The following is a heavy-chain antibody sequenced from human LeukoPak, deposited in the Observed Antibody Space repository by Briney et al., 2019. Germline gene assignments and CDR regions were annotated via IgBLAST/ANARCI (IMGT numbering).Heavy chain of an antibody. CDR1: GFTFSSYA. V-gene: IGHV3-30-3*01. J-gene: IGHJ2*01. CDR3: ARYLGPRSLDYWYFDL. Sequence: GGSLRLSCAASGFTFSSYAMHWVRQAPGKGLEWVAVISYDGSNKYYADSVKGRFTISRDNAKNSVYLQMNSLRAEDTAVYYCARYLGPRSLDYWYFDLWGRGTLVTVSS. CDR2: ISYDGSNK. D-gene: IGHD3-16*01.